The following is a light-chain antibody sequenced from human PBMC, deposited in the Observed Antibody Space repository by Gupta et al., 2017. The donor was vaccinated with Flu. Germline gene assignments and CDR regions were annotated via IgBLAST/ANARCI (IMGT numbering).Light chain of an antibody. Sequence: SNSNIENNYVSGYQQVPGTAPTFLIYDDYKRPPGIPGRFSGSKSGTSATLAIYEIQPGDEALYFCGTWDTDLSAVVFGGGTKVTVL. V-gene: IGLV1-51*01. CDR2: DDY. CDR3: GTWDTDLSAVV. CDR1: NSNIENNY. J-gene: IGLJ3*02.